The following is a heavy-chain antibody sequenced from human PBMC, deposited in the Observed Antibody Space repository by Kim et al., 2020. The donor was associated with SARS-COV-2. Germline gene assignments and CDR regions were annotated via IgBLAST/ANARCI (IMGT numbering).Heavy chain of an antibody. J-gene: IGHJ2*01. D-gene: IGHD2-15*01. V-gene: IGHV4-59*11. Sequence: SETLSLTCTVSGGSSSSHYWNWIRQAPGKGLEWIGYISYSGNVNYNPSLRSRVTIAVDMSRNQLSLNLKSLTAADTAVYFCARDGNSPLADNWYFDLWGRGTLVTVSS. CDR1: GGSSSSHY. CDR3: ARDGNSPLADNWYFDL. CDR2: ISYSGNV.